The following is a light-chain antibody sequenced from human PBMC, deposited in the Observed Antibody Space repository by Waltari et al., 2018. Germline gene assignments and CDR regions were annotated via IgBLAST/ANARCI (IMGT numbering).Light chain of an antibody. CDR3: QHYVRLPAT. Sequence: EIVLTQSPGSLSSSPGERVTLSCRASQSVSRALAWYQQKPSQAPRLLIFGASNRATGIPDRFSGSVSETYFSLTISRLEPEDFAVYYCQHYVRLPATFGRGTKVEIK. CDR2: GAS. CDR1: QSVSRA. V-gene: IGKV3-20*01. J-gene: IGKJ1*01.